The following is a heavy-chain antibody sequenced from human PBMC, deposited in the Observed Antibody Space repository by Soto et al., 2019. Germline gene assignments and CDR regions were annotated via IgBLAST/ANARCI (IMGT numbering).Heavy chain of an antibody. J-gene: IGHJ5*02. V-gene: IGHV3-66*01. D-gene: IGHD2-15*01. CDR2: IYSGGST. CDR1: GFTVSSNY. CDR3: ARACSGGSCYFGPMDP. Sequence: EVQLVESGGGLVQPGGSLRLSCAASGFTVSSNYMSWVRKAPGKGLEWVSVIYSGGSTYYADSVKGRFTISRDNSKNTLYLQMNSLRAEDTAVYYCARACSGGSCYFGPMDPWGQGTLVTVSS.